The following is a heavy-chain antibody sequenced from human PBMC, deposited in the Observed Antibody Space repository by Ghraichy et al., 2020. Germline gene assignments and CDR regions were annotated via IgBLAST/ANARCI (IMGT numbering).Heavy chain of an antibody. Sequence: GGSLRLSCAASTFTFSAFPMHWVRQSPGKGLEWMAAISYDGSNTHYAGSVRGRFTVSRNNGEITVYLQMNDLRTEDTAVYHWARDRGYSHGPRSSFDIWGQGTMVTVSS. CDR2: ISYDGSNT. D-gene: IGHD1-26*01. V-gene: IGHV3-30-3*01. CDR1: TFTFSAFP. J-gene: IGHJ3*02. CDR3: ARDRGYSHGPRSSFDI.